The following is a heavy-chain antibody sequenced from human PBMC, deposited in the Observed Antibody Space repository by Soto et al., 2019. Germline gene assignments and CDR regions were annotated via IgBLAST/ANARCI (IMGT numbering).Heavy chain of an antibody. J-gene: IGHJ4*02. CDR1: GSTFDDYA. V-gene: IGHV3-9*01. CDR2: ISWNSGSI. Sequence: EVQLVESGGGLVQPGRSLRLSCAASGSTFDDYAMHWVRQAPGKGLEWVSGISWNSGSIGYADSVKGRFTISRDNAKNSLYLQMNSLRAEDTALYYCAKAAAAGTLAYWGQGTLVTVSS. D-gene: IGHD6-13*01. CDR3: AKAAAAGTLAY.